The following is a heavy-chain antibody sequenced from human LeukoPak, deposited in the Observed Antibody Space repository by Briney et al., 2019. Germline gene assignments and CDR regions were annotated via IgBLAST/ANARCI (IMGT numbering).Heavy chain of an antibody. CDR2: IIPILDIG. J-gene: IGHJ6*02. CDR3: ARDRDYYDSSGSRAAARGYYYYGMDV. CDR1: GGTFSSYA. Sequence: SVKVSCKASGGTFSSYAINWVRQAPGQGLEWMGRIIPILDIGNYAQKFQGRVTITADRPTSTAYMELSSLRSDDTAVYYCARDRDYYDSSGSRAAARGYYYYGMDVWGQGTTVAVSS. D-gene: IGHD3-22*01. V-gene: IGHV1-69*04.